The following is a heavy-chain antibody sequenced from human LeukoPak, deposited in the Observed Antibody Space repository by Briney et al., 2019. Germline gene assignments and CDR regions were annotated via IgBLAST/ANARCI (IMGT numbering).Heavy chain of an antibody. Sequence: SGPTLVKPRQTLTLTCTFSGFSLTTSGVGVGWIRQPPGKALEWLALIYWNDDRHYSPSLKSSLTITKDTSKNQVVLTMTKMDSVDTATYYCVHINSWGSYSVFDYWGQGTLVTVSS. V-gene: IGHV2-5*01. D-gene: IGHD3-16*01. J-gene: IGHJ4*02. CDR2: IYWNDDR. CDR3: VHINSWGSYSVFDY. CDR1: GFSLTTSGVG.